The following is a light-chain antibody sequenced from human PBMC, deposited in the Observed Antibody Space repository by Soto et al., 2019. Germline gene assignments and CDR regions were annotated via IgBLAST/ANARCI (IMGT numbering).Light chain of an antibody. CDR1: QSINTW. J-gene: IGKJ2*01. CDR3: QQYKSYST. CDR2: QAS. V-gene: IGKV1-5*03. Sequence: DIQMTQSPSTLSASVGDRVTITCRASQSINTWLAWYQQKLGKAPRFLIYQASSLESGVPSRFSGSGFGTEFTITISNLQPDDFATYYCQQYKSYSTFGQGTKLETK.